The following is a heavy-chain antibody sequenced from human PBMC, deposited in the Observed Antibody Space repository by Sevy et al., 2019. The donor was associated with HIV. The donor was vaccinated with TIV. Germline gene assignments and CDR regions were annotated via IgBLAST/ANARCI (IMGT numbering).Heavy chain of an antibody. CDR3: ARPDSFHYYAMDV. D-gene: IGHD2-15*01. Sequence: SETLSLTCTVSGGSIGSSSYYWGWVRQPPGKGLEYIGSIYYTGSTSYNPSLKSRVTISVDRSKNQISLKLTSVTAADTALYFCARPDSFHYYAMDVWGQGTTVTVSS. CDR1: GGSIGSSSYY. J-gene: IGHJ6*02. V-gene: IGHV4-39*01. CDR2: IYYTGST.